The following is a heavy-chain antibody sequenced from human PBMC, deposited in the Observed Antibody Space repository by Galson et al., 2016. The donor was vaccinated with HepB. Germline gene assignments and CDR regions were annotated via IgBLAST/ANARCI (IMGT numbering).Heavy chain of an antibody. V-gene: IGHV3-23*01. J-gene: IGHJ4*02. CDR3: AKWSDAAATY. CDR2: ISGSGDTT. Sequence: SLRLSCAASGFSFNTYWMSWVRQAPGKRLEWDSAISGSGDTTYYADSAKGRFSISRDNSKNTLYLQMSSLTAEDTAVYYCAKWSDAAATYWGQGALVTVSS. CDR1: GFSFNTYW. D-gene: IGHD6-13*01.